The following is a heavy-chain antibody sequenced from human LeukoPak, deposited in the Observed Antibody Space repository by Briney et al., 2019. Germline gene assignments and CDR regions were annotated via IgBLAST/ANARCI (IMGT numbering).Heavy chain of an antibody. CDR2: IYYSGST. CDR3: AREGLGYGSGSDAFDI. D-gene: IGHD3-10*01. V-gene: IGHV4-59*01. Sequence: SETLSLTCTVSGGSISSYYWSWIRQPAGKGLEWIGYIYYSGSTNYNPSLKSRVTISVDTSKNQFSLKLSSVTAADTAVYYCAREGLGYGSGSDAFDIWGQGTMVTVSS. J-gene: IGHJ3*02. CDR1: GGSISSYY.